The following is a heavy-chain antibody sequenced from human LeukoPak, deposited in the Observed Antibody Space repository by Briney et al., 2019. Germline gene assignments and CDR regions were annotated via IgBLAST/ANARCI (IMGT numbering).Heavy chain of an antibody. CDR1: GGSISSYY. CDR2: IYYSGGT. CDR3: ARSSKDDYGDYGLDY. Sequence: SEILSLTCTVPGGSISSYYWNWIRQSPGKGLEWIGYIYYSGGTNYNPSLKSRVTISVDTSKNQFSLKLSSVTAADTAVYYCARSSKDDYGDYGLDYWGQGTLVTVSS. J-gene: IGHJ4*02. V-gene: IGHV4-59*01. D-gene: IGHD4-17*01.